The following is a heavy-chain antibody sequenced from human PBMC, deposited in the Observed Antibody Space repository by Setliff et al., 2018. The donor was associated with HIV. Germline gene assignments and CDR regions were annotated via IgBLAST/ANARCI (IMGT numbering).Heavy chain of an antibody. CDR1: GGSISSGGYY. CDR2: IHYSGNT. D-gene: IGHD3-3*01. Sequence: SETLSLPCTVSGGSISSGGYYWSWIRQHPGKGLEWIGYIHYSGNTYNNPSLNSRISISVDMSKNKFSLKLSSLTAADTAVYYCARGGLGVVTSFDSWGPGTLVTVSS. V-gene: IGHV4-31*03. CDR3: ARGGLGVVTSFDS. J-gene: IGHJ4*02.